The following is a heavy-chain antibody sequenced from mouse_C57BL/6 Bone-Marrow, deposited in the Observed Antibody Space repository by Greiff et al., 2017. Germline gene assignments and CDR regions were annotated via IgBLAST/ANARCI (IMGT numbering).Heavy chain of an antibody. CDR1: GYTFTSYW. Sequence: QVQLQQPGAELVLPGASVKLSCKASGYTFTSYWMHWVKQRPGQGLEWIGELDPSDSYTNYNQKFKGKSTLTVDKSSSTAYMQLSSLTSEDSAVYYCARRGTPYYFDYWGQGTTRTVSS. V-gene: IGHV1-69*01. J-gene: IGHJ2*01. D-gene: IGHD2-14*01. CDR2: LDPSDSYT. CDR3: ARRGTPYYFDY.